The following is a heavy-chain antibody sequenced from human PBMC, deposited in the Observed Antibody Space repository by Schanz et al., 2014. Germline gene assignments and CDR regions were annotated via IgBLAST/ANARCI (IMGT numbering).Heavy chain of an antibody. V-gene: IGHV1-3*01. Sequence: QVQLVQSGAEVKKPGASVKVSCKASGYSFISHAIHWVRQAPGQRLEWMGWINAANGNTRYSQKFQGRVTITRDTSASTAYMELSSLRSEDTAVYYCARVRYCSGGRCYPDNWFDPWGQGTLXIVSS. CDR3: ARVRYCSGGRCYPDNWFDP. J-gene: IGHJ5*02. CDR1: GYSFISHA. D-gene: IGHD2-15*01. CDR2: INAANGNT.